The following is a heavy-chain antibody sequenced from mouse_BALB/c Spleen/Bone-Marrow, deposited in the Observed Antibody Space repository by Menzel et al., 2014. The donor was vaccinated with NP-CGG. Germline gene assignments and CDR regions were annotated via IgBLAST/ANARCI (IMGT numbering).Heavy chain of an antibody. CDR2: SRNKANDYTT. J-gene: IGHJ1*01. D-gene: IGHD2-1*01. CDR1: GFTFSDFY. V-gene: IGHV7-1*02. CDR3: ARVPYGNPWYFDV. Sequence: EVKVVESGGGLVQPGGSLRLSCATSGFTFSDFYMEWVRQPPGKRLEWIAASRNKANDYTTEYSASVKGRFIVSRDASQSILYLQMNALRAEDTAIYYCARVPYGNPWYFDVWGAGTTVTVSS.